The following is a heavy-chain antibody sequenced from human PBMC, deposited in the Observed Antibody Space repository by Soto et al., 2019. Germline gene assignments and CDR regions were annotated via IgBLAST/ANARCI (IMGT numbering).Heavy chain of an antibody. J-gene: IGHJ4*02. CDR2: IYYSGST. CDR1: GGSISSYY. V-gene: IGHV4-59*01. D-gene: IGHD6-19*01. CDR3: AREFWYSSGRSAHFDY. Sequence: SETLSLTCTVSGGSISSYYWSWIRQPPGKGLEWIGYIYYSGSTNYNPSLKSRVTISVDTSKNQFSLKLSSVTAADTAVYYCAREFWYSSGRSAHFDYWGQGTLVTVSS.